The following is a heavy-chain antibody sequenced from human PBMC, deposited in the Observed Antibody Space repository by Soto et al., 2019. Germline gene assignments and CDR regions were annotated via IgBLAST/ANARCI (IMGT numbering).Heavy chain of an antibody. CDR3: ARSTPGNPFDI. CDR1: GFTFTTYT. CDR2: ISAGGRSI. J-gene: IGHJ3*02. D-gene: IGHD3-10*01. V-gene: IGHV3-21*01. Sequence: EVQLVESGGGLVEPGGSLRLSCAASGFTFTTYTMNWVRQAPGKGLEGVSSISAGGRSIYYADSLTGRSTVSRDNAKNSLYLRMNSLRADHTAVYYCARSTPGNPFDIWGQGTMVTVSS.